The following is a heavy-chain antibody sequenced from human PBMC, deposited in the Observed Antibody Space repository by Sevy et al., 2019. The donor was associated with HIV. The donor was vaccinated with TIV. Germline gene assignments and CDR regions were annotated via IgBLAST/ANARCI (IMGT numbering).Heavy chain of an antibody. CDR2: VDYNGRHT. CDR3: ADPTAVDI. Sequence: GGSLRLSCAASGFTFTSYSMSWVRQAPGKGLEWVSNVDYNGRHTYYADPVRGRVTISRDKARNMVYLHMNCLRVEDTAIYYCADPTAVDIWGQGTMVTVSS. V-gene: IGHV3-23*01. CDR1: GFTFTSYS. J-gene: IGHJ3*02. D-gene: IGHD1-26*01.